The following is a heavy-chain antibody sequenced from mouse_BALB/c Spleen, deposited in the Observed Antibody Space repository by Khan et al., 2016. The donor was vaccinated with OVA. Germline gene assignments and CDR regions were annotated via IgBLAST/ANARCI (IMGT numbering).Heavy chain of an antibody. CDR2: INTYTGEP. J-gene: IGHJ4*01. CDR1: GYTFTNYG. Sequence: VQLQESGPELKKSGETVKISCKASGYTFTNYGMNWVKQSPGKALKWMGWINTYTGEPTYADDFKGRFAFSLETSVSTAYLQINNLKNEDTATYFCARPPYFSYTLDYWGQGTSVTVSS. V-gene: IGHV9-3-1*01. D-gene: IGHD2-10*01. CDR3: ARPPYFSYTLDY.